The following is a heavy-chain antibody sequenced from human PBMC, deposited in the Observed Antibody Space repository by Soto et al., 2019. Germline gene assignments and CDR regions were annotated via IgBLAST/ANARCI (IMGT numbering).Heavy chain of an antibody. CDR3: ARVANDYGDYWTDY. CDR1: GFTVSSNY. Sequence: GGSLRLSCAASGFTVSSNYMSWVRQAPGKGLEWVSVIYSGGSTYYADSVKGRFNISRDNSKNTLYLQMNSLRAEDTAVYYCARVANDYGDYWTDYWGQGTLVTVSS. D-gene: IGHD4-17*01. J-gene: IGHJ4*02. V-gene: IGHV3-66*01. CDR2: IYSGGST.